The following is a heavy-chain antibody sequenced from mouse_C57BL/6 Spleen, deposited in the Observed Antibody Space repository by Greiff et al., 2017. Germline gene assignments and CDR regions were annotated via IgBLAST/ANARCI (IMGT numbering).Heavy chain of an antibody. CDR2: IWGGRST. Sequence: VKLMESGPGLVAPSPSLSITCTASGYSLTSYGVDWVRQPPGKGLEWLGIIWGGRSTNYNSAHMSRLCISNDNSKSQVFLKMNSLHTDDKAMYYCATYDGFGWFAFWGKGTLVTVSA. D-gene: IGHD2-3*01. J-gene: IGHJ3*01. V-gene: IGHV2-9*01. CDR3: ATYDGFGWFAF. CDR1: GYSLTSYG.